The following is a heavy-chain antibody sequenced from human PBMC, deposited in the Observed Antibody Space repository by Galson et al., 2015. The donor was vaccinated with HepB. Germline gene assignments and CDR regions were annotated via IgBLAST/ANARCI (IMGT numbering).Heavy chain of an antibody. CDR1: GFTVSRNH. J-gene: IGHJ4*02. V-gene: IGHV3-53*01. Sequence: SLRLSCAVSGFTVSRNHMSWLRQAPGKGLEWVSVIYSGGSTYYADFVKGRFTISRDSSKNTLSLQMNSLRAEDTAVYYCARIGVVNTFDYWGQGTLVTVSS. D-gene: IGHD3-3*01. CDR3: ARIGVVNTFDY. CDR2: IYSGGST.